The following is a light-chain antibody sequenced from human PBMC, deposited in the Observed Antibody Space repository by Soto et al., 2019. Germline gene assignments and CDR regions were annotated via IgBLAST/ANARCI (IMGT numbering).Light chain of an antibody. J-gene: IGKJ2*02. CDR3: QQFDSVPCT. CDR2: DAS. Sequence: DIQMTQSPSSLSASVGDRVTITCQASQDINTYLIWYQHKPGKAPKLLIYDASTLGTGVSSRFSGGGSGTHFTFTISSLQPEDSATYYCQQFDSVPCTFGQGTKLELK. CDR1: QDINTY. V-gene: IGKV1-33*01.